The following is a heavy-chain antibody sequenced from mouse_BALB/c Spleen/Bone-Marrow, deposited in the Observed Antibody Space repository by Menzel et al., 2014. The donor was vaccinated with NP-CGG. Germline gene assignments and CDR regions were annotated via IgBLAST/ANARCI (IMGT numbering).Heavy chain of an antibody. Sequence: DVKLVESGGGLVKPGGSLKLSCAASGFTFSSYTMSWVRQTPEKRLEWVATISSGGSYTYYPDSVKGRFTISRDNAKNTLYLQMSSLKSEDTAMYYCTRDHRTTGITKNYFDYWGLGTTLTVPS. D-gene: IGHD1-3*01. CDR2: ISSGGSYT. V-gene: IGHV5-6-4*01. CDR3: TRDHRTTGITKNYFDY. CDR1: GFTFSSYT. J-gene: IGHJ2*01.